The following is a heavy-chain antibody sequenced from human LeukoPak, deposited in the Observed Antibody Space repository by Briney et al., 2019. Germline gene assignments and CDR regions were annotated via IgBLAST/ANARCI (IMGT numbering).Heavy chain of an antibody. CDR2: ISSSGGST. D-gene: IGHD1-1*01. CDR3: ATDPQITNWYDYFDF. J-gene: IGHJ4*02. Sequence: GVSLRLSCAASRFTVSSYAMSWVRQAPGKGLEWVSGISSSGGSTYYADSVKGRFTISRDNSKNTLYLHMNSLRAEDTAVYYCATDPQITNWYDYFDFWGQGTLVTVSS. CDR1: RFTVSSYA. V-gene: IGHV3-23*01.